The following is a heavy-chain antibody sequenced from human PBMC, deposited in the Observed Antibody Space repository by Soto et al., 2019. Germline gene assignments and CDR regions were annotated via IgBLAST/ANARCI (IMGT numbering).Heavy chain of an antibody. CDR2: ISWNSGSI. Sequence: PGGSLRLSCAASGFIFDDYAMHWVRQAPGKGLEWVPGISWNSGSIGYADSVKGRFTISRDNAKNSLYLQMNSLRAEDTALYYCAKDQGWSGYSTPDNYYYYYMDVWGKGTTVTVSS. D-gene: IGHD3-3*01. CDR1: GFIFDDYA. V-gene: IGHV3-9*01. CDR3: AKDQGWSGYSTPDNYYYYYMDV. J-gene: IGHJ6*03.